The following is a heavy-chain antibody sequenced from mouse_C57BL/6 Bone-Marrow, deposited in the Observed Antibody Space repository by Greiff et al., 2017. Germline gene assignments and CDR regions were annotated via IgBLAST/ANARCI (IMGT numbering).Heavy chain of an antibody. Sequence: EVKVVESGGGLVQPKGSLKLSCAASGFSFNTYAMNWVRQAPGKGLEWVARIRSKSNNYATYYADSVKDRYTISRDDSESMLYLQMHNLKTEDTARYYCVRALRLAMDYWGQGTSVTVST. CDR3: VRALRLAMDY. J-gene: IGHJ4*01. D-gene: IGHD2-12*01. CDR2: IRSKSNNYAT. CDR1: GFSFNTYA. V-gene: IGHV10-1*01.